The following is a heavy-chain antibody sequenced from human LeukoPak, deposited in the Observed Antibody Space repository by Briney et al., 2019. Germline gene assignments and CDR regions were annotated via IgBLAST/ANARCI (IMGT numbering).Heavy chain of an antibody. CDR3: ARESFHYFDY. CDR1: GFTFSSYS. V-gene: IGHV3-48*02. D-gene: IGHD3-16*01. J-gene: IGHJ4*02. CDR2: ISSSSSSTI. Sequence: GGSLRLSCAASGFTFSSYSMNWVRQAPGKGLEWVSYISSSSSSTIYYADSVKGRFTISRDNAKNSLYLQMNSLRDEDTAVYYCARESFHYFDYWGQGTLVTVSS.